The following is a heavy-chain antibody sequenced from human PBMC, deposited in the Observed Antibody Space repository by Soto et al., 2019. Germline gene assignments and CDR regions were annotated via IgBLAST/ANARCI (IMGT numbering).Heavy chain of an antibody. Sequence: EVQLLESGGGLVQPGGSLRVSCAASGFTFSDYAMSWVRQAPGKGLEWVAGISGSGGSTLYADSVKGRFIISRDNSKNKVYLQMNSLTDEDTAIYYCAKRGGYSGYETTPFDYWDQGTLVTVSS. CDR2: ISGSGGST. J-gene: IGHJ4*02. V-gene: IGHV3-23*01. CDR3: AKRGGYSGYETTPFDY. CDR1: GFTFSDYA. D-gene: IGHD5-12*01.